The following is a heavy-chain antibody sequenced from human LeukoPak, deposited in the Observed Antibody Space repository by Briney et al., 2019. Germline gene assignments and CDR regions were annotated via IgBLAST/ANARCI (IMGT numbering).Heavy chain of an antibody. D-gene: IGHD2-8*01. CDR2: INHSGST. Sequence: SETLSLTCAVYGGSFSGYYWSWIRQPPGKGLEWIGEINHSGSTNYNPSLKSRVTISVDTSKNQFSLKLSSVTAADTAVYYCARVMVYSTYYFDYWGQGTLVTVSS. CDR3: ARVMVYSTYYFDY. CDR1: GGSFSGYY. V-gene: IGHV4-34*01. J-gene: IGHJ4*02.